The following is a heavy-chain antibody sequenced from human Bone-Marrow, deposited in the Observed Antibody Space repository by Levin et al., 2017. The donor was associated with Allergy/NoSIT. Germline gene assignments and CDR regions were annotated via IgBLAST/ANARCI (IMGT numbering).Heavy chain of an antibody. D-gene: IGHD6-19*01. CDR1: GFTFSSYE. CDR3: ARDTPPGYSSGWPYFDY. J-gene: IGHJ4*02. CDR2: ISSSGSTI. Sequence: LSLTCAASGFTFSSYEMNWVRQAPGKGLEWVSYISSSGSTIYYADSVKGRFTISRDNAKNSLYLQMNSLRAEDTAVYYCARDTPPGYSSGWPYFDYWGQGTLVTVSS. V-gene: IGHV3-48*03.